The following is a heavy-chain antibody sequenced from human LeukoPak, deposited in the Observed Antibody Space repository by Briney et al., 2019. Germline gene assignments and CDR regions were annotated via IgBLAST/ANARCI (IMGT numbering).Heavy chain of an antibody. J-gene: IGHJ3*01. Sequence: GKSLRLSCAASGFTFSTYGMHWVRQAPGKGLEWVAIIWHDGSDKYYADSVKGRFTISRDNSKNTLYLQMNSLRAEDTAVYYCASAGYYDSSGYYYLRGRAFELWGQGTMVTVSS. V-gene: IGHV3-33*01. CDR3: ASAGYYDSSGYYYLRGRAFEL. CDR2: IWHDGSDK. CDR1: GFTFSTYG. D-gene: IGHD3-22*01.